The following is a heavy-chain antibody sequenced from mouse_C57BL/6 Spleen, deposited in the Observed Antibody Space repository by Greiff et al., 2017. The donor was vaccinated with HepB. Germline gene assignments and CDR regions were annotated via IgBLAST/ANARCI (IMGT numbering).Heavy chain of an antibody. J-gene: IGHJ4*01. CDR3: ARPPYSNYVGAMDY. Sequence: QVQLKQSGPGLVQPSQSLSITCTVSGFSLTSYGIHWVRQSPGKGLEWLGVIWSGGSTDYNAAFISRLSISKDNSKSQVFFKMNSLQADDTAIYYCARPPYSNYVGAMDYWGQGTSVTVSS. CDR2: IWSGGST. V-gene: IGHV2-2*01. CDR1: GFSLTSYG. D-gene: IGHD2-5*01.